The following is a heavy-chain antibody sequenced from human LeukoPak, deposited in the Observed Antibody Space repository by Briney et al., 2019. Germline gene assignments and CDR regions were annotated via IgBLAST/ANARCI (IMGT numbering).Heavy chain of an antibody. CDR3: ARAAYYYGSGSYLWFDP. V-gene: IGHV1-69*01. J-gene: IGHJ5*02. D-gene: IGHD3-10*01. CDR1: GGTFSSYA. Sequence: SVKVSCKASGGTFSSYAISWVRQAPGQGLEWMGGIIPIFGTANYAQKFQGRVTITADEPTSTAYMELSSLRSEDTAVYYCARAAYYYGSGSYLWFDPWGQGTLVTVSS. CDR2: IIPIFGTA.